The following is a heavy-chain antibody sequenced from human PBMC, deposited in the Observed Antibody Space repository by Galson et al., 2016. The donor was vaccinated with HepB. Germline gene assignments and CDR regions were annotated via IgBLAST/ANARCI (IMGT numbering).Heavy chain of an antibody. D-gene: IGHD1-26*01. Sequence: SETLSLTCTVSGVSIYGNSYYWGWIRQPPGKGLEWIGSVYYRGSTYYNPSFKSRVTISVDTSKNQFFLNLTSMTAADMGLYYCARQLSVGTKRKVDYWGQGTLVTVSS. CDR2: VYYRGST. V-gene: IGHV4-39*01. J-gene: IGHJ4*02. CDR1: GVSIYGNSYY. CDR3: ARQLSVGTKRKVDY.